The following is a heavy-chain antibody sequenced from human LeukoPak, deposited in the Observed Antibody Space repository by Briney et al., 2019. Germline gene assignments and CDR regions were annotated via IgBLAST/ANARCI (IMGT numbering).Heavy chain of an antibody. CDR2: INRDGSEK. V-gene: IGHV3-7*01. J-gene: IGHJ4*02. CDR3: ARSSSGSWDY. CDR1: GFTLSSYW. D-gene: IGHD1-26*01. Sequence: GGSLRLSCAASGFTLSSYWMSWVRQAPGKGLEWVANINRDGSEKYYVDSVKGRFTISRDNAKNSLYLQMNSLRAEDTAVYYCARSSSGSWDYWGQGTLVTVSS.